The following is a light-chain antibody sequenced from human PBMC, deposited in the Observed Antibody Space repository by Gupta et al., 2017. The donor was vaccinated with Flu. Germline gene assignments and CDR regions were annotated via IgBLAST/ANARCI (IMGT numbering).Light chain of an antibody. CDR1: GSNIGKNP. V-gene: IGLV1-44*01. Sequence: QSVLTQPPSASAAPGQRVTISCFGTGSNIGKNPVHWYQQLPGAAPNLLIYSFSQRPSWVPDRFSGSKAATSAFLAISVLQSDDEADYYCSAWDDSLNGHYVFGTGTTVTVL. CDR2: SFS. J-gene: IGLJ1*01. CDR3: SAWDDSLNGHYV.